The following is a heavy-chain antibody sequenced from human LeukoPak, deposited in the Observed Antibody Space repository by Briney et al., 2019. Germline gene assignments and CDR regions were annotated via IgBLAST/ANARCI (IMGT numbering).Heavy chain of an antibody. CDR1: GYTFTGYY. J-gene: IGHJ4*02. D-gene: IGHD3-10*01. V-gene: IGHV1-69*13. CDR3: ARAFYGSGSFPPTPHFDY. Sequence: ASVKVSCKASGYTFTGYYMHWVRQAPGQGLEWMGGIIPIFGTANYAQKFQGRVTITADESTSTAYMELSSLRSEDTAVYYCARAFYGSGSFPPTPHFDYWGQGTLATVSS. CDR2: IIPIFGTA.